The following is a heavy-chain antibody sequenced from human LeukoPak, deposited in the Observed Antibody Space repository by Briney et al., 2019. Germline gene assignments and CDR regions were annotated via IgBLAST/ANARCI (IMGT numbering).Heavy chain of an antibody. V-gene: IGHV3-23*01. CDR1: RFTFSNYA. D-gene: IGHD2-2*01. CDR3: AKIMTRSSICPCNGFDW. CDR2: ITSGSNT. Sequence: GGSLRLPCAASRFTFSNYAMSWVRQAPGKGPEWVSIITSGSNTYYADSVKGRFTISRDNSKNTVYLQMSSLRAEDTAVYYCAKIMTRSSICPCNGFDWWGQGTLVTVSS. J-gene: IGHJ4*02.